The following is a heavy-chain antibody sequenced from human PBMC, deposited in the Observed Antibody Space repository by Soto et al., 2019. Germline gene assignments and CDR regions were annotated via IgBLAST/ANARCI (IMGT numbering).Heavy chain of an antibody. J-gene: IGHJ4*02. CDR3: ARGEGTTVLSDY. CDR1: GGSIKSSNW. D-gene: IGHD4-4*01. CDR2: IYHSGNT. Sequence: SETLSLTCAVSGGSIKSSNWWSWVRQPPGKGLEWIGEIYHSGNTNYNPSLKSRVTMSVDNSKNQFSLKLSFVTAADTAVYYCARGEGTTVLSDYWGQGALVTVSS. V-gene: IGHV4-4*02.